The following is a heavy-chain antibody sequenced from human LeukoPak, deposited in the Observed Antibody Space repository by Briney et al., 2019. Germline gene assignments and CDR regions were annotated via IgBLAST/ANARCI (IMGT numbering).Heavy chain of an antibody. J-gene: IGHJ3*02. CDR3: AREGAAFDI. Sequence: GGSLRLSCAASGFTFSSHWIHWVHQAPGKGPEWVSRIHSDGSTTNHADSVKGRFTISRDNAKNTLFLQMNSLRAEDTAVYYCAREGAAFDIWGLGTMVTVSS. V-gene: IGHV3-74*01. CDR1: GFTFSSHW. CDR2: IHSDGSTT.